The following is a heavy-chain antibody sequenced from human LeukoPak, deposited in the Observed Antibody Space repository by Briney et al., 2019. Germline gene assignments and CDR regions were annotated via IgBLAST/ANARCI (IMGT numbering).Heavy chain of an antibody. CDR2: IYYSGST. V-gene: IGHV4-59*01. J-gene: IGHJ5*02. D-gene: IGHD3-3*01. Sequence: PSETLSLTCTVSGGSISSYYWSWIRQPPGKGLEWIGYIYYSGSTNYNPSLKSRVTISVDTSKNQFSLKLSSVTAADTAVYYCASAYYDFWSGYYCWFDPWGQGTLVTVSS. CDR3: ASAYYDFWSGYYCWFDP. CDR1: GGSISSYY.